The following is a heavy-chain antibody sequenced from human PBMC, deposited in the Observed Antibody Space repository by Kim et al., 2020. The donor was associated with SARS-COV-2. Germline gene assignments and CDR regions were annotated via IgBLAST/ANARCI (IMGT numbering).Heavy chain of an antibody. J-gene: IGHJ6*03. V-gene: IGHV3-30*07. CDR3: ARGYMTTVGYYYYYMDV. Sequence: VKGRFTISRDNSKNTLYLQMNSLRAEDTAVYYCARGYMTTVGYYYYYMDVWGKGTTVTVSS. D-gene: IGHD4-4*01.